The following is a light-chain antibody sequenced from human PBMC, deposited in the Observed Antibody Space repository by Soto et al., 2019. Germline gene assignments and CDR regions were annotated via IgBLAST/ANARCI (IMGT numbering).Light chain of an antibody. V-gene: IGKV3-11*01. Sequence: EIVSTQSPATLSLSPGEGATLSCRASQSISSYLAWYQQKAGQAPRLLIYDASNRATGIPTRFSGSGSGTDFTLTISSLEPEDFGVYYCQQHSNWPLTFGGGTKVEIK. CDR3: QQHSNWPLT. J-gene: IGKJ4*01. CDR2: DAS. CDR1: QSISSY.